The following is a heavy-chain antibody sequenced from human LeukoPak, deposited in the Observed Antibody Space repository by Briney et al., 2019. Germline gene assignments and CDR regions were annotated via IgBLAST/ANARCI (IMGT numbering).Heavy chain of an antibody. CDR2: IYSGGTT. CDR1: GFTVSGNY. Sequence: GGSLRLSCAASGFTVSGNYMSWVRQAPGKGLEWVSVIYSGGTTYYADAVKDRFTISRDDSKNTLYLQMNSLRADDTAVYYCARAAGGHYYDSSGYLNYWGQGTLVTVSS. V-gene: IGHV3-53*01. CDR3: ARAAGGHYYDSSGYLNY. J-gene: IGHJ4*02. D-gene: IGHD3-22*01.